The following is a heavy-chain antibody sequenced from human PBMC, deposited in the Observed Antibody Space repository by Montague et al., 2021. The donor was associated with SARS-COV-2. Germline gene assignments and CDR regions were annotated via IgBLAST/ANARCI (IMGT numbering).Heavy chain of an antibody. CDR2: ISSSGST. J-gene: IGHJ6*02. V-gene: IGHV4-59*01. D-gene: IGHD2/OR15-2a*01. CDR3: ARDNPSSRRLPMTKGDYYYGMDV. Sequence: SETLSLTCTVSGGSISNYYWSWIRQPPGKGLEWTGYISSSGSTNYNPSLKGRVTISVDTSKIQFPLRLSSVTSADTAVYYCARDNPSSRRLPMTKGDYYYGMDVWGQGTTVTVSS. CDR1: GGSISNYY.